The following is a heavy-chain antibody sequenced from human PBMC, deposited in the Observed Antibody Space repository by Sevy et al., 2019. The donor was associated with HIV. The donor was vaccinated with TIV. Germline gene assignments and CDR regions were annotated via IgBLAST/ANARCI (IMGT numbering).Heavy chain of an antibody. D-gene: IGHD3-22*01. J-gene: IGHJ4*02. CDR2: IYTGGST. CDR3: AREGDGGSGYYDY. Sequence: GGSLRLSCAASGFTVSSNYMSWVRQAPGKGLEWVSVIYTGGSTYYAVSVKGRFTIYRDNSKNTLYLQMNSLRAEDTAVYYCAREGDGGSGYYDYWGQGTLVTVSS. V-gene: IGHV3-53*01. CDR1: GFTVSSNY.